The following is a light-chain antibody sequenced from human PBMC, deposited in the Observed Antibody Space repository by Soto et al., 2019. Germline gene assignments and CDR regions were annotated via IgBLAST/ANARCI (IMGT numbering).Light chain of an antibody. CDR3: QQYGSSPALT. Sequence: EIVLTQSPDTLSFSPGARVTLSCRASQSLSSSYLAWYQQKPGQAPRLLIYGASSRATGIPDRFSSSGSGTDFTLTISRLEPEDFAMYYCQQYGSSPALTFGGGTKVEIE. J-gene: IGKJ4*01. V-gene: IGKV3-20*01. CDR2: GAS. CDR1: QSLSSSY.